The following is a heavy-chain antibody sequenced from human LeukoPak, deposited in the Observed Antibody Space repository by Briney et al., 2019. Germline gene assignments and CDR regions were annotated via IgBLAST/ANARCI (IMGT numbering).Heavy chain of an antibody. J-gene: IGHJ5*02. CDR3: ARGIAAAGTWFDP. V-gene: IGHV3-21*01. Sequence: GGSLRLSCAASGFTFSSHSMNWVRQAPGKGLEWVSSISSSSSYIYYADSVKGRFTISRDNAKNSLYLQMNSLRAEDTAVYYCARGIAAAGTWFDPWGQGTLVTVSS. CDR1: GFTFSSHS. D-gene: IGHD6-13*01. CDR2: ISSSSSYI.